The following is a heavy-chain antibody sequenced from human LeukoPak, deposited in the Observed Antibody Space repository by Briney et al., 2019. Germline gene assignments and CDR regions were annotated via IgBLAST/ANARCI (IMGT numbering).Heavy chain of an antibody. Sequence: GGSLRLSCAASGFTFRSYAMTWVRQAPGKGLEWVSEISNIATINYADSVKGRFTMSRDNSKNTLYLQMNSLRAEDTAVYYCAKGVVDYYDSSGYYPSDLWGQGTLVTVSS. V-gene: IGHV3-23*01. CDR1: GFTFRSYA. D-gene: IGHD3-22*01. J-gene: IGHJ5*02. CDR2: ISNIATI. CDR3: AKGVVDYYDSSGYYPSDL.